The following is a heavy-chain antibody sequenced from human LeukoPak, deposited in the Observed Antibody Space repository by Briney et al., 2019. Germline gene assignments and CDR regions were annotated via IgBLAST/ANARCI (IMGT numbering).Heavy chain of an antibody. J-gene: IGHJ5*02. CDR1: GGTISSSTYY. Sequence: SETLSLTCTVSGGTISSSTYYWAWIRQPPGKGLEWIGNIYYSGSTYYHPSLKSRVTISIDTSKNQFSLKLSSVTAADTALYYCARARNSDYEPWGQGTLVTVSS. CDR2: IYYSGST. CDR3: ARARNSDYEP. V-gene: IGHV4-39*07. D-gene: IGHD5-12*01.